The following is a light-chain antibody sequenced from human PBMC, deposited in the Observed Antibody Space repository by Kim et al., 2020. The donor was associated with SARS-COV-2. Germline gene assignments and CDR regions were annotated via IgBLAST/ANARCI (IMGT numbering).Light chain of an antibody. CDR2: RNN. V-gene: IGLV10-54*01. CDR1: SNNVGNQG. CDR3: SAWDSSLSAWG. Sequence: QAGLTQPPSVSKGLRQTATLTCTGNSNNVGNQGAAWLQQHQGHPPKLLSYRNNNRPSGISEGLSASRSVNTASLTITGLQPEDEADYYCSAWDSSLSAWGFGGRTTLTAL. J-gene: IGLJ3*02.